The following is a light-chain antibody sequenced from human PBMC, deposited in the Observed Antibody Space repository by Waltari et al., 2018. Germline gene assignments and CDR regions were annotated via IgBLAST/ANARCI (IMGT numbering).Light chain of an antibody. V-gene: IGLV2-8*01. CDR2: AVN. J-gene: IGLJ3*02. CDR1: SRDVGGYNA. CDR3: GSYADTSTWV. Sequence: QSVLTQPPSASGSPGQSVTIPCTGSSRDVGGYNAVSSYQRHPGKAPKLMIYAVNTRPSGVPDRFSGSKSGNTASLTVSGLQVEDEGDYYCGSYADTSTWVFGGGTSLTVL.